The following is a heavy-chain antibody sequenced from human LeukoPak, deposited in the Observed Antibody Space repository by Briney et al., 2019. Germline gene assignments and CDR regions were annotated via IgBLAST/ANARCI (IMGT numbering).Heavy chain of an antibody. D-gene: IGHD3-22*01. CDR3: AREGSIYYYDSSGYLGY. Sequence: PSETLSLTCTVSGGSISTYYWSWIRQPAGKGLEWIGRIYSGGNTNYNPSLKSRVTVSVDTSKNQFSLKLISVTAADTAVYYCAREGSIYYYDSSGYLGYWGQGTLVTVSS. V-gene: IGHV4-4*07. J-gene: IGHJ4*02. CDR2: IYSGGNT. CDR1: GGSISTYY.